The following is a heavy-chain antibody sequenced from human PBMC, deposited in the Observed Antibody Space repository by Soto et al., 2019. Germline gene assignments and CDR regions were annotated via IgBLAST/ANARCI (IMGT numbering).Heavy chain of an antibody. CDR2: ISGSGGST. D-gene: IGHD3-22*01. V-gene: IGHV3-23*01. Sequence: QRGGSLRLSCSASGFTFSSYAMSWVRQAPGKGLEWVSAISGSGGSTYYADSVKGRFTISRDNSKNTLYLQMNGLRAEDTAVYYCAKGRYYDSSAYSDYWGQGTLVTVSS. CDR1: GFTFSSYA. CDR3: AKGRYYDSSAYSDY. J-gene: IGHJ4*02.